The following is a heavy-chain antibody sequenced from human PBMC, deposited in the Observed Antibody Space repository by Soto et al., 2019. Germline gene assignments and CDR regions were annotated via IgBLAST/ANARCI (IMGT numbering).Heavy chain of an antibody. CDR1: GGTFSSYA. J-gene: IGHJ3*02. CDR3: ARESSGYATRDAFDI. D-gene: IGHD5-12*01. Sequence: QVQLVQSGAEVKKPGSSVKFSCKASGGTFSSYAISCVRQAPGQGLEWMGGIIPIFGTANYAQKFQGRVTITADESTSKAYRELSSLRSENTAVYYCARESSGYATRDAFDIWGQGTMVTVTS. V-gene: IGHV1-69*01. CDR2: IIPIFGTA.